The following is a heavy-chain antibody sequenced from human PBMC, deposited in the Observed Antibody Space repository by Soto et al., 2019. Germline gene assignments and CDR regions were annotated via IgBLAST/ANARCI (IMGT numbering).Heavy chain of an antibody. D-gene: IGHD2-21*01. CDR2: ISYDGSNK. Sequence: QVQLVESGGGVVQPGRSLRLSCAASGFTFSSYAMHWVRQAPGKGLEWVAVISYDGSNKYYADSVKGRFTISRDNSKNTLYLQMNSLRAEDTAVYYCASGSWVGMATRNFQYWGQGTLVTVSS. CDR3: ASGSWVGMATRNFQY. V-gene: IGHV3-30-3*01. J-gene: IGHJ1*01. CDR1: GFTFSSYA.